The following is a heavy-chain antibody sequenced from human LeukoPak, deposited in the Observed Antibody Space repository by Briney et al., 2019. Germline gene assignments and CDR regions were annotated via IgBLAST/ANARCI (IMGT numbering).Heavy chain of an antibody. Sequence: GGSLRLSCAASGFTFSSYGMHWVRQAPGKGLEWVAFIRYDGSNKYYADSVKGRFTISRDNSKDTLYLQMNSLRAEDTAVYYCAKDAHHYYDSSGYSFDYWGQGTLVTVSS. CDR1: GFTFSSYG. CDR3: AKDAHHYYDSSGYSFDY. V-gene: IGHV3-30*02. D-gene: IGHD3-22*01. CDR2: IRYDGSNK. J-gene: IGHJ4*02.